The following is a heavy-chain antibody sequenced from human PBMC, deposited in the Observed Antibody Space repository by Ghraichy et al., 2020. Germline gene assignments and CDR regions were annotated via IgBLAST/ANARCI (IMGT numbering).Heavy chain of an antibody. D-gene: IGHD3-10*01. CDR2: IYPGDSDT. CDR1: GYSFTSYW. J-gene: IGHJ3*02. Sequence: GESLNISCKGSGYSFTSYWIGWVRQMPGKGLEWMGIIYPGDSDTRYSPSFQGQVTISADKSISTAYLQWSSLKASDTAMYYCARHRARYYYGSGRAPPRHDAFDIWGQGTMVTVSS. V-gene: IGHV5-51*01. CDR3: ARHRARYYYGSGRAPPRHDAFDI.